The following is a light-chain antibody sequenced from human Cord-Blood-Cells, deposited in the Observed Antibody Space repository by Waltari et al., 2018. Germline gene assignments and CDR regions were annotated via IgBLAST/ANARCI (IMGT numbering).Light chain of an antibody. V-gene: IGLV2-14*01. J-gene: IGLJ1*01. CDR1: SSDVGGCNY. Sequence: QSALTQPASVSGSPGQSIPIPCTGTSSDVGGCNYVSWYQQHPGNAPKLMIYDVSKRPSGVSNRFSGSKSGNTASLTISGLQAEDEADYYCSSYTSSSTYVFGTGTKVTVL. CDR2: DVS. CDR3: SSYTSSSTYV.